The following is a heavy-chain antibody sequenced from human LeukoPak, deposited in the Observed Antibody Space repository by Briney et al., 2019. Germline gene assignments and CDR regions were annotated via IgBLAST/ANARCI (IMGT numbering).Heavy chain of an antibody. D-gene: IGHD6-19*01. J-gene: IGHJ4*02. Sequence: PGGSLRLSCAASGFTFSSYSMNWVRQAPGKGLEWVSSISSSSSYIYYADSVKGRFTISRDNAKNSLYLQMNSLRAEDTAVYYCARDRSGVAVAGTRDYYFDYWGQGTLVTVSS. CDR3: ARDRSGVAVAGTRDYYFDY. V-gene: IGHV3-21*01. CDR1: GFTFSSYS. CDR2: ISSSSSYI.